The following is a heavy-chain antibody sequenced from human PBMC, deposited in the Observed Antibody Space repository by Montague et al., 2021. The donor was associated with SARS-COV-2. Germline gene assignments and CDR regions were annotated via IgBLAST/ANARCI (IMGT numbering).Heavy chain of an antibody. D-gene: IGHD6-19*01. CDR3: ARHSGGSEVAGLDY. Sequence: SETLSLTCSVSGNSLSNSRYVWGWIRQPPRKGLEWIGSFYFGGKFLYNSSLESRVTIAVDTSKNQFSLQLSSVTASDTAVYYCARHSGGSEVAGLDYWGQGILVTVSS. V-gene: IGHV4-39*01. J-gene: IGHJ4*02. CDR2: FYFGGKF. CDR1: GNSLSNSRYV.